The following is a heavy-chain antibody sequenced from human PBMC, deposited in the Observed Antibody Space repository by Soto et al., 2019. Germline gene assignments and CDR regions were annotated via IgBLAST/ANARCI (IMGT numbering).Heavy chain of an antibody. D-gene: IGHD3-22*01. V-gene: IGHV3-21*01. J-gene: IGHJ3*02. CDR1: GFTFSSYS. CDR3: ARDYYAEGSRKQLPPDDAFDI. Sequence: EVQLVESGGGLVKPGGSLRLSCEASGFTFSSYSMNWVRQAPGKGLEWVSSISSSSSYIYYADSVKGRFTSSRDNAKNSLYLQINSLRAEDTAVYYCARDYYAEGSRKQLPPDDAFDIWGQGTMVTVSS. CDR2: ISSSSSYI.